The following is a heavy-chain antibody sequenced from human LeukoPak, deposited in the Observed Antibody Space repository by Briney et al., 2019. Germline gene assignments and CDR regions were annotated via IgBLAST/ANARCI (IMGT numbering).Heavy chain of an antibody. V-gene: IGHV4-59*11. CDR2: IYYSGST. D-gene: IGHD3-3*01. J-gene: IGHJ5*02. Sequence: SETLSLTCTVSGGSISSHYWSWIRQPPGKGLEWIGYIYYSGSTNYNPSLKSRVTISVDTSKNQFSLKLSSVTAADTAVYYCARGWSGTFDPWGQGTLVTVSS. CDR3: ARGWSGTFDP. CDR1: GGSISSHY.